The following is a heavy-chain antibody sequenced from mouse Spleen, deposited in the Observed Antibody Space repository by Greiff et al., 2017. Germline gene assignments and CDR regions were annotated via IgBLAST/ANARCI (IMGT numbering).Heavy chain of an antibody. D-gene: IGHD2-14*01. Sequence: EVMLVESGGGLVKPGGSLKLSCAASGFTFSRYTMSWVRQTPEKRLAWVATISSGGSYTYYPDSVKGRFTISRDNAKNTLYLQMSSLKSEDTAMYYCTRDLYRYDEYAMDYWGQGTSVTFSS. CDR2: ISSGGSYT. V-gene: IGHV5-6-4*01. CDR3: TRDLYRYDEYAMDY. CDR1: GFTFSRYT. J-gene: IGHJ4*01.